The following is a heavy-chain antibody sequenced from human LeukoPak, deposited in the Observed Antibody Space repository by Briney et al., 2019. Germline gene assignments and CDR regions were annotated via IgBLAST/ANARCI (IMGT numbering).Heavy chain of an antibody. CDR1: GFTFSSYA. D-gene: IGHD2-15*01. CDR2: ISGSGGIT. Sequence: GGSLRLSCAASGFTFSSYAMSWVRQAPGKGLEWVSVISGSGGITYYADSVKGRFTISRDNSKNTLYLQMNSLRAEDTAVYYCAQGRTYCRGGSCYKDAFDIWGQGTMVTVSS. CDR3: AQGRTYCRGGSCYKDAFDI. V-gene: IGHV3-23*01. J-gene: IGHJ3*02.